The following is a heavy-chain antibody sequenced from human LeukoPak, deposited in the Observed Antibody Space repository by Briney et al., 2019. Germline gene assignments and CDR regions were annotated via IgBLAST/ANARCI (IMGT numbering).Heavy chain of an antibody. V-gene: IGHV1-2*02. CDR2: INPNSGGT. Sequence: GASVQVTFKSSGYTFTGYYMHWLRQPPAQGLEWMGLINPNSGGTNYPHEFQGRVTMTRDTSISTAYMELSRLRSDDTAVYYCAREIENGSGSYYYYYGMDVWGQGTPVTVSS. CDR3: AREIENGSGSYYYYYGMDV. D-gene: IGHD3-10*01. J-gene: IGHJ6*02. CDR1: GYTFTGYY.